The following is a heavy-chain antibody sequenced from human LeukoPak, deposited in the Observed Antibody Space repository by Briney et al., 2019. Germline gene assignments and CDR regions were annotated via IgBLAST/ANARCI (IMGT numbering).Heavy chain of an antibody. Sequence: GESLKISCKGSGYSFTSYWIGWGRQMPGKGLEWMGIIYPGDSDTRYSPSFQGQVTISADKSISTAYLQWSSLKASDTAMYYCARRYYDILTDENWFDPWGQGTLVTVSS. J-gene: IGHJ5*02. CDR3: ARRYYDILTDENWFDP. CDR1: GYSFTSYW. CDR2: IYPGDSDT. V-gene: IGHV5-51*01. D-gene: IGHD3-9*01.